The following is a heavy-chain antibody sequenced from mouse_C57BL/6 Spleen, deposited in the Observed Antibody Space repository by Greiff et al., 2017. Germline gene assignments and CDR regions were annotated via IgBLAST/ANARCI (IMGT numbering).Heavy chain of an antibody. CDR2: ISSGSSTI. CDR1: GFTFSDYG. CDR3: ARRDGSSHWYFDV. D-gene: IGHD1-1*01. J-gene: IGHJ1*03. V-gene: IGHV5-17*01. Sequence: EVQLVESGGGLVKPGGSLKLSCAASGFTFSDYGMHWVRQAPEKGLEWVAYISSGSSTIYDADTVKGRFTISRDNAKNTLLLQMTSLRSEDTAMYYCARRDGSSHWYFDVWGTGTTVTVSS.